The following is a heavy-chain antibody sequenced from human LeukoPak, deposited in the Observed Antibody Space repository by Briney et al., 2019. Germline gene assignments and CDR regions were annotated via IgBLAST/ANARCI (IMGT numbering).Heavy chain of an antibody. Sequence: GGSLRLSCAASGFTFSSYEMNWVRQAPGKGLEWVSYISSSSSTIYYADSVKGRFTISRDNAKNSLYLQMNSLRAEDTAVYYCARGYCSSTSCYRRGAFDIWGQGTMVTVSS. CDR1: GFTFSSYE. D-gene: IGHD2-2*01. CDR3: ARGYCSSTSCYRRGAFDI. V-gene: IGHV3-48*03. CDR2: ISSSSSTI. J-gene: IGHJ3*02.